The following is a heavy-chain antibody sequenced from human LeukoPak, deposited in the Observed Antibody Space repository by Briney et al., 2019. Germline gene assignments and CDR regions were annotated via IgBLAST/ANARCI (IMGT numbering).Heavy chain of an antibody. CDR2: INHSGST. CDR3: ARGLRQNIVLTNWFDP. CDR1: GGSFSGYY. J-gene: IGHJ5*02. Sequence: SETLSLTCAVYGGSFSGYYWSWIRQPPGKGLEWIGEINHSGSTNYNPSLKSRVTISVDTSKNQFSLKLSSVTAADTAVYYCARGLRQNIVLTNWFDPWGQGTLVTVSS. V-gene: IGHV4-34*01. D-gene: IGHD2/OR15-2a*01.